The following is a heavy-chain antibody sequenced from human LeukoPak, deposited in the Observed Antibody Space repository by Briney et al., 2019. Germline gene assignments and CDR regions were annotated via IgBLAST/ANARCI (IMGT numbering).Heavy chain of an antibody. CDR1: GLSFRSYG. J-gene: IGHJ4*02. V-gene: IGHV3-23*01. Sequence: GGTLRLSCAASGLSFRSYGMGWVRQAPGKGLEWVSSITSSGTTNYADSVKDRFVISRDNSKDTLFLQMNSLRVEDTALYYCTNTGTYSIYWGQGTLVTVSS. D-gene: IGHD2-15*01. CDR3: TNTGTYSIY. CDR2: ITSSGTT.